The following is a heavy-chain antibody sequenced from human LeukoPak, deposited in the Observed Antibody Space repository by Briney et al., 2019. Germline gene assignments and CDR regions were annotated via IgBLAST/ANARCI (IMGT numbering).Heavy chain of an antibody. CDR3: TSAIAAASFNY. CDR2: IRSKANSYAT. CDR1: GFTFSGSA. J-gene: IGHJ4*02. Sequence: GGSLRLSCAASGFTFSGSAMHWVRQASGKGLEWVGRIRSKANSYATAYAASVKGRFTISRDDSKNTAYLQMNSLKTEDTAVYYCTSAIAAASFNYWGQGTLVTVSS. D-gene: IGHD6-13*01. V-gene: IGHV3-73*01.